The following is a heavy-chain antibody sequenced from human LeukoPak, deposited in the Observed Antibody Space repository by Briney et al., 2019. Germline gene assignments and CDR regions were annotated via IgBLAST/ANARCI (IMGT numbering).Heavy chain of an antibody. CDR3: AREVAAAGTYVFDY. Sequence: SGGSLRLSCAASGFTLSSYSMNWVRQAPGKGLEWVSYISSSSSTIYYADSVKGRFTISRDNAKNSLYLQMNSLRDEDTAVYYCAREVAAAGTYVFDYWGQGTLVTVSS. V-gene: IGHV3-48*02. J-gene: IGHJ4*02. CDR1: GFTLSSYS. D-gene: IGHD6-13*01. CDR2: ISSSSSTI.